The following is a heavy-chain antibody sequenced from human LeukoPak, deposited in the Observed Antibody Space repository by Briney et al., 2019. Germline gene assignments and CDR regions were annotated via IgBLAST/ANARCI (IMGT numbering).Heavy chain of an antibody. V-gene: IGHV4-61*02. CDR1: GGSISSGSYY. CDR3: ARSIGWLPSTNVVTAKGWFDP. CDR2: IYTSGST. Sequence: SQTLSLTCTVSGGSISSGSYYWRWIRQPAGKGLEWIERIYTSGSTNYNPSLKSRVTISVDTSKNQFSLKLSSVTAADTAVYYCARSIGWLPSTNVVTAKGWFDPWGQGTLVTVSS. D-gene: IGHD2-21*02. J-gene: IGHJ5*02.